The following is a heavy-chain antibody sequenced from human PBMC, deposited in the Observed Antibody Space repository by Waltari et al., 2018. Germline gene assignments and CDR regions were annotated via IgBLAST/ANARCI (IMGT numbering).Heavy chain of an antibody. CDR3: ARLAPYFDY. Sequence: QVQLQESGPGLVKPSETLSLTCAVSGGSFSSYWWGWIRQPPGKGLEWIGSIYCSSGSTEYNPSLKSRATISRDTSKNQFSLKLSSVTAADTAVYYCARLAPYFDYWGQGVLVTVSS. CDR2: IYCSSGST. CDR1: GGSFSSYW. V-gene: IGHV4-39*07. J-gene: IGHJ4*02.